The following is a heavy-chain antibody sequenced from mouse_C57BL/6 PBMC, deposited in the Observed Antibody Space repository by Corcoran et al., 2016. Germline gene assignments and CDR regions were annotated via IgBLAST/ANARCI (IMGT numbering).Heavy chain of an antibody. J-gene: IGHJ1*03. CDR3: AREAFTTVVATHWYFDV. Sequence: EVQLQQSGPELVKPGASVKISCKASGYTFTDYYMNWVKQSHGKSLEWIGDINPNNGGTSYNQKFKGKTTLTVDKSSSTAYMELRSLTSEDSAVYYCAREAFTTVVATHWYFDVWGTGTTVTVSS. V-gene: IGHV1-26*01. CDR2: INPNNGGT. CDR1: GYTFTDYY. D-gene: IGHD1-1*01.